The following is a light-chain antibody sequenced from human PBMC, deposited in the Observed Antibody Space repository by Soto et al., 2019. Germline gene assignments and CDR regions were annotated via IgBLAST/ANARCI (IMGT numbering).Light chain of an antibody. CDR2: NVS. CDR3: MQGSHWPRT. J-gene: IGKJ1*01. V-gene: IGKV2-30*01. CDR1: QSLIYRDGNTY. Sequence: DVVMTQSPLSLPVTLGQPASISCRSSQSLIYRDGNTYLNWFQQRPGQSPRRLIYNVSKRDSGVPDRFSGSGSGTDFTLKISRVEAEDVGVYYCMQGSHWPRTFGQGTKVEI.